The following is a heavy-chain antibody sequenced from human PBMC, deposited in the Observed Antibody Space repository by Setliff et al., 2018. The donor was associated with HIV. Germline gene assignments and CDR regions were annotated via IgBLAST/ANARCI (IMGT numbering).Heavy chain of an antibody. CDR2: LYNNGVT. D-gene: IGHD3-10*01. V-gene: IGHV4-39*01. CDR3: ANAPYPRGAFDV. CDR1: GVSITSNSYY. J-gene: IGHJ3*01. Sequence: PSETLSLTCTVSGVSITSNSYYWGWIRQPPGKGLEWIGSLYNNGVTYYNPSLRSRVTIFVDMSKNQFSLKLTSVTAADTGMYYCANAPYPRGAFDVWGQGTVVTVSS.